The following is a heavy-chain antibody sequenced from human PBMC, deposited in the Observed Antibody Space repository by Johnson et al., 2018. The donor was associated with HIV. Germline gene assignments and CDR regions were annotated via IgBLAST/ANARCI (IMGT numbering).Heavy chain of an antibody. CDR3: ARGGGCGGDCYSGYDAFDI. CDR2: IYSGGST. D-gene: IGHD2-21*02. J-gene: IGHJ3*02. CDR1: GFTVSSNY. Sequence: VQLVESGGGLIQPGGSLRLSCAASGFTVSSNYMSWVRQAPGKGLEWVSVIYSGGSTYYADSVKGRFTISRDNSKNTLFLQMNSLRTWDTAVYYCARGGGCGGDCYSGYDAFDIWGQGTMVTVSS. V-gene: IGHV3-66*03.